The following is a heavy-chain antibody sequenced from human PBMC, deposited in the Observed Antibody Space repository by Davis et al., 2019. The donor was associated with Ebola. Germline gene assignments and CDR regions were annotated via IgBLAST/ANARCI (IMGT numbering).Heavy chain of an antibody. CDR1: GFTFSSYA. V-gene: IGHV3-30*03. Sequence: PSETLSLTCAASGFTFSSYAIHWVRQAPGKGLEWVTAISNDGANKYYADSVKGRFTISRDNAKNSLYLQMNSLRDEDTAVYYCARDQPTIFGVVIMGDYFDYWGQGTLVTVSS. CDR3: ARDQPTIFGVVIMGDYFDY. D-gene: IGHD3-3*01. CDR2: ISNDGANK. J-gene: IGHJ4*02.